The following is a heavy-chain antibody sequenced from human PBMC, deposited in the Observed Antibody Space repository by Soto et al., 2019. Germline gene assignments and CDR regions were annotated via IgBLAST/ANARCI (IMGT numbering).Heavy chain of an antibody. D-gene: IGHD6-13*01. CDR1: GFSFSTYA. Sequence: GGSLRLSCAASGFSFSTYAMHWVRQTPGKGLEWVAVISYDGDHKYYTDSVKGRFTISRDNSKNSLYLHMNSLKTEDTAVYYCVRIKLGSLKTFDYWGQGTLVTVSS. J-gene: IGHJ4*02. CDR2: ISYDGDHK. CDR3: VRIKLGSLKTFDY. V-gene: IGHV3-30-3*01.